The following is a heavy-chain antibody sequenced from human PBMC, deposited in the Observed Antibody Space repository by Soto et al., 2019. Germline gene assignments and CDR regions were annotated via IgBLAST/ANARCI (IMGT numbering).Heavy chain of an antibody. Sequence: EVQLVESGGGLVQPGGSLRLSCTASGLTFSDHFMDWVRQAPGKGLEWVARSRNKANSYITDYDASVIGRFTISRDDSKNSVYLQMNSLKTEDTAVYYCANADSGSYPYWGQGTLVTVSS. D-gene: IGHD1-26*01. CDR3: ANADSGSYPY. CDR2: SRNKANSYIT. CDR1: GLTFSDHF. V-gene: IGHV3-72*01. J-gene: IGHJ4*02.